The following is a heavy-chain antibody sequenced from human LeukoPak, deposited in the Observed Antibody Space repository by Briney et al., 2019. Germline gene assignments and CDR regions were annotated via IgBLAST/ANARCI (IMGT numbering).Heavy chain of an antibody. CDR3: ARAVGYCSSTSCYPKRYKWFDP. CDR2: IIPIFGTA. J-gene: IGHJ5*02. V-gene: IGHV1-69*05. Sequence: SVKVSCKASGGTFSSYAISWVRQAPGQGLEWMGGIIPIFGTANYAQKFQGRVTITTDESTSTAYMELSSLRSEDTAVYYCARAVGYCSSTSCYPKRYKWFDPWGQGTLVTVSS. D-gene: IGHD2-2*01. CDR1: GGTFSSYA.